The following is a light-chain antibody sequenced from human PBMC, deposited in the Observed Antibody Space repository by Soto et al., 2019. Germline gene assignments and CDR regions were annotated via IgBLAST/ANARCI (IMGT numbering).Light chain of an antibody. J-gene: IGKJ5*01. Sequence: IVLTQSPGTLSLSPGERATLSCRASQSVSSNLAWYQQKPGQAPRLLIYDASNRATGIPARFSGSGSGTDFTLTITSLEPEDFAFYYCQQRSNWPTTFGQGTRLEIK. CDR2: DAS. CDR1: QSVSSN. V-gene: IGKV3-11*01. CDR3: QQRSNWPTT.